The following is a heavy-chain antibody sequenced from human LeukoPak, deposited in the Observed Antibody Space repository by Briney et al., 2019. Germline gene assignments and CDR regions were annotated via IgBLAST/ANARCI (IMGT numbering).Heavy chain of an antibody. Sequence: ASVKVSCKASGGTFSSYAISWVRQAPGQGLEWMGRIIPIFGIANYAQKFQGRVTITADKSTGTAYMELSSLRSEDTAVYYCARDLVPDYGGSGPDAFDIWGQGTMVTVSS. CDR2: IIPIFGIA. V-gene: IGHV1-69*04. J-gene: IGHJ3*02. CDR1: GGTFSSYA. D-gene: IGHD4-23*01. CDR3: ARDLVPDYGGSGPDAFDI.